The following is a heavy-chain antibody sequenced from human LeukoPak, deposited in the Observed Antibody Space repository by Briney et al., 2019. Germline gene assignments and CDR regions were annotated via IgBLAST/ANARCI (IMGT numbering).Heavy chain of an antibody. J-gene: IGHJ6*03. CDR2: INHSGST. V-gene: IGHV4-34*01. CDR1: GGSFSGYY. Sequence: PSETLSLTCAVYGGSFSGYYWSWIRQPPGKGLEWIGEINHSGSTNYNPSLKSRITISVDTSKNQFSLKLSSVTAADTAVYYCARVILYYYMDVWGEWTTVTVSS. CDR3: ARVILYYYMDV.